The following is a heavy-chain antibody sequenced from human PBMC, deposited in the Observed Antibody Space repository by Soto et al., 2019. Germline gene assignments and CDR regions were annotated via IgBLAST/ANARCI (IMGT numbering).Heavy chain of an antibody. J-gene: IGHJ4*02. D-gene: IGHD3-9*01. CDR2: ITWNSVAL. V-gene: IGHV3-9*01. CDR3: AKERVRDFDG. CDR1: GFTFDDHA. Sequence: VQLVESGGGLVRPGGSLRLSCAASGFTFDDHAMHWVRQAPGKGLEWISAITWNSVALDYADSVKGRFTISRDNAKNSLYLQMNSFRPEDTVLYYCAKERVRDFDGWGQGTLVTVSS.